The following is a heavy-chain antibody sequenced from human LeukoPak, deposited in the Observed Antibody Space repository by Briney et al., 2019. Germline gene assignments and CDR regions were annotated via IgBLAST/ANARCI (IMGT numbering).Heavy chain of an antibody. CDR2: IYSGGST. D-gene: IGHD3-22*01. V-gene: IGHV3-53*01. CDR1: GFTVSSNY. CDR3: ARDGDYYDSSGYYNYFDY. Sequence: GGSLRLSCAASGFTVSSNYMSWVRQAPGKGLEWVSVIYSGGSTYYADSVKGRFTISRDNSKNTLYLQMNSLRAGDTAVYYCARDGDYYDSSGYYNYFDYWGQGTLVTVSS. J-gene: IGHJ4*02.